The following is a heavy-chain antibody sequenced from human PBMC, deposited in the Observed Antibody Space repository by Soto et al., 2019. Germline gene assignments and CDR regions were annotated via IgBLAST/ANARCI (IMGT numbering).Heavy chain of an antibody. J-gene: IGHJ6*03. CDR3: ARGRVWSGFYKYYYYYYMDI. CDR1: GGSFSGYY. CDR2: INHSGST. D-gene: IGHD3-3*01. V-gene: IGHV4-34*01. Sequence: PSETLSLTCAVYGGSFSGYYWSWIRQPPGKGLEWIGEINHSGSTNYNPSLKSRVTISVDTSKNQFSLKLSSVTAADTAVYYCARGRVWSGFYKYYYYYYMDIWGKGTTVTVSS.